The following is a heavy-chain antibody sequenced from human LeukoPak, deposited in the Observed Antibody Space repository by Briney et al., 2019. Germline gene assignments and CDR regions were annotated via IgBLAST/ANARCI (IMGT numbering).Heavy chain of an antibody. V-gene: IGHV3-30*18. D-gene: IGHD3-22*01. CDR3: AKGPSVRDSSDFQH. CDR1: EFTFSSYG. CDR2: ISYDGSNK. Sequence: GGSLILSCAASEFTFSSYGMHWVRQAPGKGLEWVAVISYDGSNKYYADSVKGRFTISRDNSKNTLYLQMNSLRAEDTAVYYCAKGPSVRDSSDFQHWGQGTLVTVSS. J-gene: IGHJ1*01.